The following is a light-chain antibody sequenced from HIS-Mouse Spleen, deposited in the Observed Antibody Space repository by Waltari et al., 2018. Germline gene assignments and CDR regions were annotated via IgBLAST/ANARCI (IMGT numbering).Light chain of an antibody. CDR1: SPNIGTNY. CDR2: RDN. CDR3: AAWDDSLSGYV. J-gene: IGLJ1*01. V-gene: IGLV1-47*01. Sequence: QSVLTQPPSASGTPGQRVTIPCSGSSPNIGTNYVYWYQRPPGTAPKLLIYRDNQRPSGVPDRFSGSKSGTSASLAISGLRSEDEADYYCAAWDDSLSGYVFGTGTKVTVL.